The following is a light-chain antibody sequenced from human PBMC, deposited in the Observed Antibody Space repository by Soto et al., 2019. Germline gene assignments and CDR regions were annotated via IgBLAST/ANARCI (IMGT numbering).Light chain of an antibody. CDR1: SSDVGLYNY. CDR2: DVS. V-gene: IGLV2-11*01. CDR3: CSYGGSYTPYV. Sequence: QSALTQPRSVSGSPGQSVTISCTGTSSDVGLYNYVSWYQQHPGKAPKLIIYDVSKRPSGVPDRFSGSKPGNTASLTISGLQAEDEGEYFCCSYGGSYTPYVFGTGTKLTVL. J-gene: IGLJ1*01.